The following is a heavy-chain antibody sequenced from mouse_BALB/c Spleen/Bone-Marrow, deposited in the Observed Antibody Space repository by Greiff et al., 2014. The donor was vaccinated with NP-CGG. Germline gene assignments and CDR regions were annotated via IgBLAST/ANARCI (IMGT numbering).Heavy chain of an antibody. Sequence: QVQLQQSGPELAKPGASVKMSCKASGYTFTDTWIHWIKQRPEQGLEWIGYINPSTGYAEYNQNFKDKATLTVDKSSSTAYMQLSSLTSEDSAVYYCARDYWGQGTTLTVSS. J-gene: IGHJ2*01. V-gene: IGHV1-7*01. CDR1: GYTFTDTW. CDR3: ARDY. CDR2: INPSTGYA.